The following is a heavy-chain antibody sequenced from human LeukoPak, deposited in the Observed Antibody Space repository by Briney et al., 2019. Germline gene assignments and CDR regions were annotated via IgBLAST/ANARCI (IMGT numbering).Heavy chain of an antibody. CDR1: GGSINNTLFY. V-gene: IGHV4-39*07. CDR2: VYYDGIN. D-gene: IGHD3-10*01. J-gene: IGHJ4*02. CDR3: AQSYGSGSHIRL. Sequence: PSETLSLTCTVSGGSINNTLFYWGWIRQPPGKGLEWIGTVYYDGINYSSPSLKSRVATSVDTSKNQFSLRLSSVTAADTAVYYCAQSYGSGSHIRLWGQGTLVTVSS.